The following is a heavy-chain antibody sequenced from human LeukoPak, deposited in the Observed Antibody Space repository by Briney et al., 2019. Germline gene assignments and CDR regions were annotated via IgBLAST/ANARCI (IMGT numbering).Heavy chain of an antibody. Sequence: PGGSLRLSCVGSGFTFNNYAMSWVRQAPGKGLEWVAAIGGNGRSTYDADSVRGRFTVSRDNSKNTLYLQMNNLRVEDTAVYFCAKEATARKWLVWGNFDHWGQGTQVTVS. J-gene: IGHJ4*02. D-gene: IGHD6-19*01. CDR3: AKEATARKWLVWGNFDH. CDR1: GFTFNNYA. CDR2: IGGNGRST. V-gene: IGHV3-23*01.